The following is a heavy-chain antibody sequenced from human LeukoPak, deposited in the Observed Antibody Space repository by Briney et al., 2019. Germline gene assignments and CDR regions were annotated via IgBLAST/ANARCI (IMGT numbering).Heavy chain of an antibody. J-gene: IGHJ4*02. V-gene: IGHV3-30-3*01. CDR3: AREVRWLPDY. CDR1: GFTFSSYA. D-gene: IGHD5-24*01. Sequence: PGGSLRLSCAASGFTFSSYAIHWVRQAPGKGLEWVAVISYEGSNKYYADSVEGRFTISRDNSKNTLYLQMNSLRGEDTAVYYCAREVRWLPDYWGQGTLVTVSS. CDR2: ISYEGSNK.